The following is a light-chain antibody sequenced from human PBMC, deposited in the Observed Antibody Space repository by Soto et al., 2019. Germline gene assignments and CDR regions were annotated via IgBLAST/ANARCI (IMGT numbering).Light chain of an antibody. Sequence: QSVLTQPPSASGTPGQRGTISCSGSSSNSGSNTVNWYQQLPGTAPKLLIYSNNQRPSGVPDRFSGSKSGSSASLAISGLQSEDEADYYCAAWDDSLNSVVFGGGTKLTVL. CDR2: SNN. J-gene: IGLJ2*01. CDR3: AAWDDSLNSVV. V-gene: IGLV1-44*01. CDR1: SSNSGSNT.